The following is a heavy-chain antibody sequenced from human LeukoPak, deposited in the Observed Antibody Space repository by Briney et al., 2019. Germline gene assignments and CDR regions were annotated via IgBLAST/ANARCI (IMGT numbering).Heavy chain of an antibody. Sequence: SETLSLTCTIYGDSFRSSSNYWGWIRQTPGKGLEWIGNINYSGTTFYSPSLQSRVTISVDTSKNQFSLRLTSVTAADTAVYYCARHSFYYDSSGSHYYFDYWGQGTLVTVSS. D-gene: IGHD3-22*01. CDR1: GDSFRSSSNY. CDR2: INYSGTT. J-gene: IGHJ4*02. CDR3: ARHSFYYDSSGSHYYFDY. V-gene: IGHV4-39*01.